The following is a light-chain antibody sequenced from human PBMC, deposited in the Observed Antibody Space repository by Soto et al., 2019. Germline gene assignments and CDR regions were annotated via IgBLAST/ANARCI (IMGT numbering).Light chain of an antibody. Sequence: EIVMTQSPATLSVSPGERATLSCRASQSVSSNLAWYQQKPGQAPRLLIYGASTRATGIPARFRGSGSGTEFSLTISSLQSEDFAVYYCQQYNNWRTFGQGTKVDIK. V-gene: IGKV3-15*01. J-gene: IGKJ1*01. CDR2: GAS. CDR3: QQYNNWRT. CDR1: QSVSSN.